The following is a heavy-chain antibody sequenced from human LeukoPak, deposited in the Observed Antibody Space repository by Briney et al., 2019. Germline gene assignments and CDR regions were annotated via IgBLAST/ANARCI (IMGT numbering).Heavy chain of an antibody. D-gene: IGHD3-22*01. J-gene: IGHJ4*02. CDR2: IYYSGTT. CDR1: RGSISSSNYY. Sequence: PSETLSLTCSVSRGSISSSNYYWGWIRQPPGKGLEWIGNIYYSGTTYYNPSLPSLKSRVTILVDTSKNQFSLKLSSVTAADTAVYYCARDRYYYDSSDYSRLDYWGQGTLVTVSS. CDR3: ARDRYYYDSSDYSRLDY. V-gene: IGHV4-39*07.